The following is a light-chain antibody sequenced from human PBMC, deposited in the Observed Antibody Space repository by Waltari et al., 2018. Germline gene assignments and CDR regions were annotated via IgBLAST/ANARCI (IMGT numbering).Light chain of an antibody. J-gene: IGKJ1*01. Sequence: EIVITQSPVTLSVSPGERATLSCRASQSVGTDLAWYQQKPGQAPRLLIYGASTRVTGIPARFSGSGSGTQFTLTISSLQSEDFAVYYCQQYNNRRTFGQGTKVEI. CDR2: GAS. CDR3: QQYNNRRT. CDR1: QSVGTD. V-gene: IGKV3-15*01.